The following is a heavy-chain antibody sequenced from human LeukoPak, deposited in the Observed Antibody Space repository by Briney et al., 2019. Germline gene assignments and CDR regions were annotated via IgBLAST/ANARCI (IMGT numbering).Heavy chain of an antibody. Sequence: PETLSLTCTVSSGSISTSSYCWGWIRQPPGKGLEWIGSISYSGTTYYNPSLKSRVTISVDTSNNQFSLRLTSVTAADTAVYFCARHPSSAWHADYWGHGTLVTVSS. CDR2: ISYSGTT. CDR1: SGSISTSSYC. J-gene: IGHJ4*01. CDR3: ARHPSSAWHADY. D-gene: IGHD6-25*01. V-gene: IGHV4-39*01.